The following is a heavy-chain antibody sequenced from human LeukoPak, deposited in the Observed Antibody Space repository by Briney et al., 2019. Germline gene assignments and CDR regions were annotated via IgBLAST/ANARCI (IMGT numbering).Heavy chain of an antibody. CDR2: IYDSGST. Sequence: PSETLSLTCTVSGGSISIYYWSWIRQPPGKGLEWIGYIYDSGSTNYDPSLKSRVTTSVDTSKNQFSLKLSSVTAADTAVYYCASLTTAEAFDIWGQGTMVTVSS. CDR1: GGSISIYY. CDR3: ASLTTAEAFDI. V-gene: IGHV4-59*01. J-gene: IGHJ3*02. D-gene: IGHD3-22*01.